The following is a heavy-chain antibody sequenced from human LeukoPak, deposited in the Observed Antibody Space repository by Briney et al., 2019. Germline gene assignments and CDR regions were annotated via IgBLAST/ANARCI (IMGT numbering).Heavy chain of an antibody. J-gene: IGHJ6*03. CDR2: ISDSGSTI. V-gene: IGHV3-48*03. Sequence: GGSLRLSCAASGFTFSTYEVNWVRQAPGKGLEWLSHISDSGSTIHYADSVKGRFTISRDNSQNSLYLQMNSLRAEDTAIYYCARDATTAVGTVYMDVWGKGTTVTISS. CDR3: ARDATTAVGTVYMDV. D-gene: IGHD6-13*01. CDR1: GFTFSTYE.